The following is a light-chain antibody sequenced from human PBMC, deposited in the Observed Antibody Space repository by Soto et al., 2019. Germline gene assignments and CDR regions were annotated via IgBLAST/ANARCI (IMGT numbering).Light chain of an antibody. J-gene: IGKJ4*01. CDR2: AAS. CDR1: QGISIW. V-gene: IGKV1-12*01. CDR3: QQANSFPLT. Sequence: DIQMTQSPSSVSASVGDRVTITCRASQGISIWLAWYQHKPGKAPKLLIYAASSLKTGVPSRFSGSGSGTDFTLTISSLQPEDFATYYCQQANSFPLTFGGGTKVEIK.